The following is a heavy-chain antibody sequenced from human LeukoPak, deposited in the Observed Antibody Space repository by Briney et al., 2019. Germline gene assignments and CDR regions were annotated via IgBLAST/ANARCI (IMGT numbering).Heavy chain of an antibody. J-gene: IGHJ4*02. CDR3: TRDLTSGSGSPLDY. CDR1: GDSVSSNSAA. V-gene: IGHV6-1*01. CDR2: PYYRSKWYN. D-gene: IGHD3-10*01. Sequence: SQTLSLTCAISGDSVSSNSAAWNWITQSPSRGLEWLGRPYYRSKWYNDYAVSVKSRITINPDTSKNQFSLQLNSVTPEDTAVYYCTRDLTSGSGSPLDYWGQGTLVTVSS.